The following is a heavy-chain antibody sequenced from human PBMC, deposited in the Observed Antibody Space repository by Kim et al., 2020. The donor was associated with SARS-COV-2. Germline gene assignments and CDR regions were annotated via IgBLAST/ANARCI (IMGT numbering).Heavy chain of an antibody. V-gene: IGHV4-39*01. J-gene: IGHJ6*03. CDR3: ARHYHYYYMDV. CDR2: IYYSGSA. Sequence: SETLSLTCTVSGGSISSSNYYWGWIRQPPGKGLEWIGNIYYSGSAYYSTSLKSRVTISVDTSKNQLSLKLRSVTAADTAVYYCARHYHYYYMDVWGQGTTVTVSS. CDR1: GGSISSSNYY. D-gene: IGHD3-16*02.